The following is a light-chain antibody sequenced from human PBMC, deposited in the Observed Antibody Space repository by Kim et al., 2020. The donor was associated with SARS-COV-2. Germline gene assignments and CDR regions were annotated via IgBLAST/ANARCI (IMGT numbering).Light chain of an antibody. J-gene: IGLJ3*02. CDR2: VESDGSH. Sequence: ASIKLTYNLSSGQGRYNIAWHQQQPEKGPRYLMKVESDGSHSKGDGIPDRFSGSSSGAERYLTISSLQSEDEGDYYCQTWGTGIRVFGGGTQLTVL. CDR1: SGQGRYN. V-gene: IGLV4-69*01. CDR3: QTWGTGIRV.